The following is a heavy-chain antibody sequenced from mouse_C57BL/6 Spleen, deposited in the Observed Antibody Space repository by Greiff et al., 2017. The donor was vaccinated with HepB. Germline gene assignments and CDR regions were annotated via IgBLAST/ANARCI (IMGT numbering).Heavy chain of an antibody. V-gene: IGHV2-2*01. D-gene: IGHD4-1*01. CDR2: IWSGGST. J-gene: IGHJ4*01. CDR1: GFSLTSYG. CDR3: ARKRLTGTVYAMDY. Sequence: VKLQESGPGLVQPSQSLSITCTVSGFSLTSYGVHWVRQSPGKGLEWLGVIWSGGSTDYNAAFISRLSISKDNSKSQVFFKMNSLQADDTAIYYCARKRLTGTVYAMDYWGQGTSVTVSS.